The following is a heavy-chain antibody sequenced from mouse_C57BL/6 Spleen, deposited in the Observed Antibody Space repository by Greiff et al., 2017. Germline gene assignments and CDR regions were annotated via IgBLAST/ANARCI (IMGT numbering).Heavy chain of an antibody. CDR2: IDPENGDT. J-gene: IGHJ1*03. V-gene: IGHV14-4*01. Sequence: VQLQQSGAELVRPGASVKLSCTASGFNIKDDYMHWVKQRPEQGLEWIGWIDPENGDTEYASKFQGKATITADTSSNTAYLQLSSLTSEDTAVYYCTTRSNDGWYFDVWGTGTTVTVSS. CDR3: TTRSNDGWYFDV. D-gene: IGHD2-12*01. CDR1: GFNIKDDY.